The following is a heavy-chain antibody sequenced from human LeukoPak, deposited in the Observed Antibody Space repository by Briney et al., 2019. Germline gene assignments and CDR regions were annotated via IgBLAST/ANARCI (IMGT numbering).Heavy chain of an antibody. Sequence: PETLSLTCAVYGGSFSGYYWSWIRQPPGKGLEWIGEINHSGSTNYNPSLKSRVTISVDTSKNQFSLKLSSVTAADTAVYYCARHYYGSGSYQLPPDYWGQGTLVTVSS. J-gene: IGHJ4*02. D-gene: IGHD3-10*01. CDR2: INHSGST. CDR3: ARHYYGSGSYQLPPDY. V-gene: IGHV4-34*01. CDR1: GGSFSGYY.